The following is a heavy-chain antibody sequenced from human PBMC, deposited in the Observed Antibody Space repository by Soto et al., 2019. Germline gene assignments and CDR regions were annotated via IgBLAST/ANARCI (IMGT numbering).Heavy chain of an antibody. CDR3: ARRAARPYYYYGMDV. V-gene: IGHV5-10-1*01. J-gene: IGHJ6*02. D-gene: IGHD6-6*01. Sequence: GESLKISCKGSGYSFTSYWISWVRQMPGKGLEWMGRIDPSDSYTNYSPSFQGHVTISADKSISTAYLQWSSLKASDTAMYYCARRAARPYYYYGMDVWGQGTTVTVSS. CDR1: GYSFTSYW. CDR2: IDPSDSYT.